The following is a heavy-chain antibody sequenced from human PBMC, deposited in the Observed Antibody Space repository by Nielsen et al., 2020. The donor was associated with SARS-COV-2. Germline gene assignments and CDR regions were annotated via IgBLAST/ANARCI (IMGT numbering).Heavy chain of an antibody. V-gene: IGHV4-59*12. CDR3: ARDQLPHFYDGSGYSPGAFDV. CDR1: GDSFSIYY. J-gene: IGHJ3*01. CDR2: IYFGGST. D-gene: IGHD3-22*01. Sequence: SETLSLTCSVSGDSFSIYYWSWIRQPPGKGLEWIGYIYFGGSTHYNPSLTGRVTISADTSELSLYLSSVTAADTAVYYCARDQLPHFYDGSGYSPGAFDVWGQGALVIVSS.